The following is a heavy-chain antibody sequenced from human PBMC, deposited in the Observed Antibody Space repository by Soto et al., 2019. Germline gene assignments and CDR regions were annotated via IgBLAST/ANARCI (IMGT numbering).Heavy chain of an antibody. V-gene: IGHV4-34*01. CDR2: INHSGST. CDR3: AREATGCFDY. D-gene: IGHD5-12*01. CDR1: GGSFSGYY. J-gene: IGHJ4*02. Sequence: QVQLQQWGAGLLKPSETLSLTCAVYGGSFSGYYWSWIRQPPGKGLEWIGEINHSGSTNYNPSLKSRVTISVDTSKNQFSLKLSFVTAADTAVYYCAREATGCFDYWGQGTLVTVSS.